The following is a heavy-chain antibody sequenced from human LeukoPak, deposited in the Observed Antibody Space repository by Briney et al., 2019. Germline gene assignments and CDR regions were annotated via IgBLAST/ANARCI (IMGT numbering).Heavy chain of an antibody. J-gene: IGHJ4*02. Sequence: SETLSLTCTVSGGSISSSSYYWGWIRQPPGKGLEWIGSIYYSGSTYYNPSLKSRVTISVDTSKNQFSLKLSSVTAADTAVYYCARRPVLRSLKWSVYFDYWGQGTLVTVSS. CDR2: IYYSGST. V-gene: IGHV4-39*01. CDR1: GGSISSSSYY. D-gene: IGHD3-3*01. CDR3: ARRPVLRSLKWSVYFDY.